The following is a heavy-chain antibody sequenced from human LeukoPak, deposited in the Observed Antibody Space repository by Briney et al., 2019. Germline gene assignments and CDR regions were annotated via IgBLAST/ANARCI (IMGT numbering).Heavy chain of an antibody. D-gene: IGHD6-13*01. CDR1: GFTVSDYY. Sequence: GGSLRPSCEASGFTVSDYYMNWVRQAPGEGLEWVSVVYSGGSTYHADSVKGRFTISRDKAKNTVYLQMNSLRAEDTAVYYCARDLGSSHDFWGQGTLVTVSS. CDR3: ARDLGSSHDF. J-gene: IGHJ4*02. V-gene: IGHV3-53*01. CDR2: VYSGGST.